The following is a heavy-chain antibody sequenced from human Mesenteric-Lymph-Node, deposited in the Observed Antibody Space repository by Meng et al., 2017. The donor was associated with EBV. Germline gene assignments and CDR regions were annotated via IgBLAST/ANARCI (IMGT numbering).Heavy chain of an antibody. CDR3: ASAQCSGGDCPGGP. D-gene: IGHD2-21*01. CDR2: IYHSWIT. CDR1: GCDNNITYC. V-gene: IGHV4-4*02. J-gene: IGHJ5*02. Sequence: QAHRQVSWPGLGNPTRTLSMTGAVTGCDNNITYCGSWAGQPPEKGLEWFMEIYHSWITNYNPSPNSRDKMSVNKSKTQFSLNLISLTAADTAVYYFASAQCSGGDCPGGPWGQGTLVTVSS.